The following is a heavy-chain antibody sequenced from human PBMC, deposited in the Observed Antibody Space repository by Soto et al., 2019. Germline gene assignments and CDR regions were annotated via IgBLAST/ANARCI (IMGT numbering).Heavy chain of an antibody. CDR2: ISYDGSNK. CDR1: GFTFSSYG. Sequence: QVQLVESGGGVVQPGWSLRLSCAASGFTFSSYGMHWVRQAPGKGLEWVAVISYDGSNKYYADSVKGRFTISRDNSKNSLYLQMNSLRAEDTAVYYCARGLALAVAGFDYWGQGTLVTVSS. V-gene: IGHV3-30*03. J-gene: IGHJ4*02. D-gene: IGHD6-19*01. CDR3: ARGLALAVAGFDY.